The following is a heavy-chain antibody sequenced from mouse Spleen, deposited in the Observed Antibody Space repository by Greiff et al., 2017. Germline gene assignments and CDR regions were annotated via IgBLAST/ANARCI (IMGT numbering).Heavy chain of an antibody. CDR1: GYTFTDYE. CDR2: IDPETGGT. J-gene: IGHJ2*01. CDR3: TRGMITRGYYFDY. Sequence: VKLMESGAELVRPGASVTLSCKASGYTFTDYEMHWVKQTPVHGLEWIGAIDPETGGTAYNQKFKGKAILTADKSSSTAYMELRSLTSEDSAVYYCTRGMITRGYYFDYWGQGTTLTVSS. D-gene: IGHD2-4*01. V-gene: IGHV1-15*01.